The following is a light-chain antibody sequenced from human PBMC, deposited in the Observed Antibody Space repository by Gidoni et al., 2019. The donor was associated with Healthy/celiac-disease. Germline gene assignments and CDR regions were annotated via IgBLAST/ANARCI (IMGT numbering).Light chain of an antibody. CDR1: QSVSSSY. J-gene: IGKJ1*01. Sequence: EIVLTQSPGTLSLSPGERATLSCRDSQSVSSSYLEWYQQKPGQAPRLLIYGASSRATGIPERFSASGSGTDFTLTISRLEPEDFAVYYCQQYGSSPGTFGQGTKVEIK. CDR3: QQYGSSPGT. V-gene: IGKV3-20*01. CDR2: GAS.